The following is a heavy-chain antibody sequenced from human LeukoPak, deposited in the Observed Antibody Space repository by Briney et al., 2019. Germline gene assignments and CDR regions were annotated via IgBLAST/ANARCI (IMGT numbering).Heavy chain of an antibody. CDR1: AGSISSGGYY. Sequence: PSQTLSLTCSVSAGSISSGGYYWRWIRQHPGKGLERIGYIYYSGSTYYNPSLKSRVTISVDTSKNQFSLKLSSVTAADTAVYYCARVGDCSGGSCYSALSYWGQGTLVTVSS. D-gene: IGHD2-15*01. CDR2: IYYSGST. V-gene: IGHV4-31*03. J-gene: IGHJ4*02. CDR3: ARVGDCSGGSCYSALSY.